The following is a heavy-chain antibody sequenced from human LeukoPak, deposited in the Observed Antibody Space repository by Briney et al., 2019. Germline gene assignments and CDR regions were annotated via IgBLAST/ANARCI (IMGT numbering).Heavy chain of an antibody. D-gene: IGHD3-10*01. Sequence: PGGSLRLSCAASGFTFSDYYMSWIRQAPGMGLEWIAYLSSGGSMIYYADSVKGRFAISRDNAKNSVYLQMNSLRAEDTALYYCARKIYGSDNYIDYWGQGTLVTVSS. J-gene: IGHJ4*02. CDR2: LSSGGSMI. CDR1: GFTFSDYY. CDR3: ARKIYGSDNYIDY. V-gene: IGHV3-11*01.